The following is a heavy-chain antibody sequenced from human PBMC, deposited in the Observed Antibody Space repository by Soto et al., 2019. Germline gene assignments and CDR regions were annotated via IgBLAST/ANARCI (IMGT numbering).Heavy chain of an antibody. CDR1: GFTFSSYG. CDR3: AKFRKSEFRAIH. CDR2: ISYDGSNK. V-gene: IGHV3-30*18. J-gene: IGHJ4*02. D-gene: IGHD2-21*01. Sequence: GGSLRLSCAASGFTFSSYGMHWVRQAPGKGLEWVAVISYDGSNKYYADSVKGRFTISRDNSKNTLYLQMNSLRAEDTAVYYCAKFRKSEFRAIHWGQGTLVTVSS.